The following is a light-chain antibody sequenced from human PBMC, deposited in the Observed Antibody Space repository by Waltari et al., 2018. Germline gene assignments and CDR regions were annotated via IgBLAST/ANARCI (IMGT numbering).Light chain of an antibody. CDR2: VNSDGSH. V-gene: IGLV4-69*01. CDR1: SGHSSNA. CDR3: QTGGHGTWV. J-gene: IGLJ3*02. Sequence: QLVLTQSPSASASLGASVKLTCTLSSGHSSNAIAWLQQPPEKGPRYLRKVNSDGSHSKGDEIPDRFSGSTSGSERYLTISSVQPEDEADFYCQTGGHGTWVFGGGTKLTVL.